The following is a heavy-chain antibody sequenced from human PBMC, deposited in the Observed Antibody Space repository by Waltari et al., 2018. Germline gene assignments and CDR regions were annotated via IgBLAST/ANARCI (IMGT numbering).Heavy chain of an antibody. J-gene: IGHJ4*02. CDR3: AKSRGHHAPFDS. D-gene: IGHD2-15*01. Sequence: QLQLQESGPGLVKPSETLSLTCTVSVGSISKSRDYWGWVPQPPGKGLEWIGTISYSGSPYYNSSLKTRVSISVDTSKNQFSLTLKSVTASDTARYYCAKSRGHHAPFDSWGQGTLVTVSS. CDR1: VGSISKSRDY. V-gene: IGHV4-39*01. CDR2: ISYSGSP.